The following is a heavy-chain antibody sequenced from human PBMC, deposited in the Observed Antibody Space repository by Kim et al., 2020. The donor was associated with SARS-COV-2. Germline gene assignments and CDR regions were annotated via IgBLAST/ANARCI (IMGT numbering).Heavy chain of an antibody. Sequence: KGRFTISRDNSKNTLYLQMNSLRAEDTAVYYCARELAYCSSTSCYGLLDYWGQGTLVTVSS. CDR3: ARELAYCSSTSCYGLLDY. V-gene: IGHV3-30*01. D-gene: IGHD2-2*01. J-gene: IGHJ4*02.